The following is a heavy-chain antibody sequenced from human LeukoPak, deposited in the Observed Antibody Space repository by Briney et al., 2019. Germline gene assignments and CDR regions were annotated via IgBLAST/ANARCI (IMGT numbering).Heavy chain of an antibody. V-gene: IGHV3-7*01. CDR3: ARDDPYFFDY. CDR2: IKQDGSEK. J-gene: IGHJ4*02. Sequence: GGSLRLSCAASGFTFSRYWMSWARQAPGKGLEWVAKIKQDGSEKYYVDSVKGRFTISRDNAKNSLFLQMDSLRVEDTAVYFCARDDPYFFDYWGQGTMVTVSS. CDR1: GFTFSRYW.